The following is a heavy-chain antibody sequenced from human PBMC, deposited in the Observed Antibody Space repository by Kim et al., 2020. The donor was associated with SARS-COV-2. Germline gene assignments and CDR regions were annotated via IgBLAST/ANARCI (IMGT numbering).Heavy chain of an antibody. D-gene: IGHD3-10*01. Sequence: KGRFTISRDNSKNTLYLQMNSLRAEDTAVYYCAKEQGWTGSGSYSYYFDYWGQGTLVTVSS. J-gene: IGHJ4*02. V-gene: IGHV3-30*02. CDR3: AKEQGWTGSGSYSYYFDY.